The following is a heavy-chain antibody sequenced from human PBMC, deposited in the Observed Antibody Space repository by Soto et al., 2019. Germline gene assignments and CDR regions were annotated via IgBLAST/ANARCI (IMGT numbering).Heavy chain of an antibody. D-gene: IGHD5-12*01. CDR3: AKEYYSGYEWRDYYHGMDV. J-gene: IGHJ6*02. CDR1: GFTFSSYA. Sequence: EVQLLESGGDLVQPGGSQRLSCSASGFTFSSYAMSWARQAPGKGLEWVSVISGNGDTTYYAESVKGRFTISRDNSKNTVYLQMNSLRAEDTAVYYCAKEYYSGYEWRDYYHGMDVWGQGTTVTVSS. CDR2: ISGNGDTT. V-gene: IGHV3-23*01.